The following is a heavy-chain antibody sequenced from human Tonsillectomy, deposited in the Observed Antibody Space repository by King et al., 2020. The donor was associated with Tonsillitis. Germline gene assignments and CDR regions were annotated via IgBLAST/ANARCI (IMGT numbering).Heavy chain of an antibody. CDR2: VIPIFGTA. Sequence: QLVQSGAEVKKPGSSVKVSCKAFGGTFSSYAISWVRQAPGQGLEWMGGVIPIFGTANYAKKFQGRVTITADESTSTAYMELSSLRSEDTAVYYCAREGGVMVNDAFDIWGQGTMVTVSS. D-gene: IGHD3-16*01. CDR3: AREGGVMVNDAFDI. J-gene: IGHJ3*02. V-gene: IGHV1-69*01. CDR1: GGTFSSYA.